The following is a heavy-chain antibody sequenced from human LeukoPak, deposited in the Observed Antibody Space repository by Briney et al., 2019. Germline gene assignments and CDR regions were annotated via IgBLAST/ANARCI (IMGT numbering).Heavy chain of an antibody. CDR1: GFTFSSYA. CDR3: VRESPDPFDS. J-gene: IGHJ4*02. V-gene: IGHV3-48*03. D-gene: IGHD1-14*01. Sequence: GGSLRLSCAASGFTFSSYAMSWVRQAPGKGLEWVSYIHGSGRVIHYADSVKGRFTISRDNAKNSLYLQMNSLRAEDTAVYYCVRESPDPFDSWGQGTQVTVSS. CDR2: IHGSGRVI.